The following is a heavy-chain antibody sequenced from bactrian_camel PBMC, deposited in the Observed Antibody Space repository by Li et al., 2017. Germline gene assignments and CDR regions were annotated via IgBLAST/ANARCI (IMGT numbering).Heavy chain of an antibody. CDR3: AEWVGYAKYNR. V-gene: IGHV3S53*01. CDR1: GNTIGWQFHC. D-gene: IGHD5*01. Sequence: HVQLVESGGGSVQAGGSRRLSCVATGNTIGWQFHCMAWFRQAPGKAREGVAGIESDGSTSYADSVKGRFTISRDNAKNTLYLQMNSLKTEDSAVYYCAEWVGYAKYNRWGQGTQVTVS. CDR2: IESDGST. J-gene: IGHJ4*01.